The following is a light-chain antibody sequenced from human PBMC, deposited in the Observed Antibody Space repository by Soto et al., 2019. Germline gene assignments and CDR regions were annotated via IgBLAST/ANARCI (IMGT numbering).Light chain of an antibody. CDR2: DVN. J-gene: IGLJ1*01. V-gene: IGLV2-14*03. Sequence: QSALTQPASVSGSPGQSITISGTGTSSDIGAFTFVSWYQQHPGKVPKLMIFDVNRRPSGVSDRFSGSKSGNTASLTISGLQAEDEGDYYCSSYTSSSPHVFGSGTKLTVL. CDR1: SSDIGAFTF. CDR3: SSYTSSSPHV.